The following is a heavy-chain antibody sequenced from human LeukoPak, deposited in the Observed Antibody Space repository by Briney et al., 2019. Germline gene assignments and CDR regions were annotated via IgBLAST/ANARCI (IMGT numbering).Heavy chain of an antibody. CDR1: GYTFTSYY. CDR3: ARDGYCSSTSCLGRDYYYGMDV. CDR2: INPSGGST. Sequence: GASVKVSCKASGYTFTSYYMHWVRQAPGQGLEWMGIINPSGGSTSYAQKFQGRVTITADKSTSTAYMELSSLRSEDTAVYYCARDGYCSSTSCLGRDYYYGMDVWGQGTTVTVSS. V-gene: IGHV1-46*01. J-gene: IGHJ6*02. D-gene: IGHD2-2*01.